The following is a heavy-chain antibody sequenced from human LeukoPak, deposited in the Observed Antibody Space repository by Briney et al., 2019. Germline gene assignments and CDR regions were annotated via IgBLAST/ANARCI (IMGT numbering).Heavy chain of an antibody. Sequence: QAGGSLRLSSAASGFTVSSNYMSWVRQAPGKGLEWVSVIYSGGSTYYADSVKGRFTISRDNSKNTLYLQMNSLRAEDTAVYYCAGEGGRAVAFDYWGQGTLVTVSS. CDR3: AGEGGRAVAFDY. J-gene: IGHJ4*02. CDR1: GFTVSSNY. CDR2: IYSGGST. V-gene: IGHV3-53*01. D-gene: IGHD6-19*01.